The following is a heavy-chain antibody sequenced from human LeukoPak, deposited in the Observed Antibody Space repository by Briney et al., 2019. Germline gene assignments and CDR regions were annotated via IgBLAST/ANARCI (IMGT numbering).Heavy chain of an antibody. J-gene: IGHJ6*03. CDR1: GGSFSGYY. D-gene: IGHD3-9*01. CDR3: ARGYYDILTGYYSAYYYYYYMGV. Sequence: SETLSLTCAVYGGSFSGYYWSWIRQPPGKGLEWIGEINHSGSTNYNPSLKSRVTISVDTSKNQFSLKLSSVTAADTAVYYCARGYYDILTGYYSAYYYYYYMGVWGKGTAVTVSS. V-gene: IGHV4-34*01. CDR2: INHSGST.